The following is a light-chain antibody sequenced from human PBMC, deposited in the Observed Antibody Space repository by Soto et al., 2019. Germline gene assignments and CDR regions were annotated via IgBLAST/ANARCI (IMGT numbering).Light chain of an antibody. Sequence: DIVMIQSPDSLAVSLGERATINCKSSQSVLYSSNNKNYLAWYQQKPGQPPKVLIYWASTRESGVPDRFSGSGFGTDFTLTISSLQAEDVAVYYCQQYYSTPRTFGQGTKVEIK. V-gene: IGKV4-1*01. CDR1: QSVLYSSNNKNY. J-gene: IGKJ1*01. CDR3: QQYYSTPRT. CDR2: WAS.